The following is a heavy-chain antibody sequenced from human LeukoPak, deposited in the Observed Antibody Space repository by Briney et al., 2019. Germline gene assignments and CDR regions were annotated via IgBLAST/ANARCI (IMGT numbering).Heavy chain of an antibody. CDR1: GGSISSSSYY. Sequence: PSETLSLTCTVSGGSISSSSYYWGWIRQPPGKGLEWIGSIYYSGSTYYNPSLKSRVTISVDTSKNQFSLKLSSVTAADTAVYYCARAEHDGGVDYWGQGTLVTVSS. D-gene: IGHD2-21*01. CDR2: IYYSGST. V-gene: IGHV4-39*07. J-gene: IGHJ4*02. CDR3: ARAEHDGGVDY.